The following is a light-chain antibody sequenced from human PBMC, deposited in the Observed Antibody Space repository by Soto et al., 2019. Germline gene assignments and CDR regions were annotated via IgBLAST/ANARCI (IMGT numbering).Light chain of an antibody. CDR1: QSINSY. CDR3: HQSYNLPT. CDR2: AAS. V-gene: IGKV1-39*01. J-gene: IGKJ5*01. Sequence: DIQMTQSPSSLSSSVGDRVTITCRARQSINSYLNWYQQKPGQAPKLLIYAASSLPSGVPSRFSGSGSGTDFTLTVSSLQPEDLATYYCHQSYNLPTFGQGTRLEIK.